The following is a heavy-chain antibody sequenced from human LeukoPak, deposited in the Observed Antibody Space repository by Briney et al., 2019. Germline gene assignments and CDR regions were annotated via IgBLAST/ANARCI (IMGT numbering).Heavy chain of an antibody. V-gene: IGHV3-23*01. CDR2: ISGSGGNT. J-gene: IGHJ4*02. Sequence: QAGGSLRLSCAASGFTFSSYAMSWVRQAPGKGLEWVSAISGSGGNTYYADSVKGRFTISRDNSKNTLYLQMNSLRAEDTAVYYCAKDGVSSGDIDYWGQGTLVTVSS. CDR3: AKDGVSSGDIDY. D-gene: IGHD3-22*01. CDR1: GFTFSSYA.